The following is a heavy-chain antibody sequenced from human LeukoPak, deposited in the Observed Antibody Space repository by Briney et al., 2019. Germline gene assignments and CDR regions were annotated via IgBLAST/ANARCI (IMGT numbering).Heavy chain of an antibody. CDR3: ARDLVGFDY. Sequence: PGGSLRLSCAASGFTSSSYWMSWVRQAPGKGLEWVANIKQDGSEKYYVDSVKGRFTISRDNAKNSLYLQMNSLRAEDTAVYYCARDLVGFDYWGQGTLVTVSS. CDR1: GFTSSSYW. D-gene: IGHD2-15*01. CDR2: IKQDGSEK. J-gene: IGHJ4*02. V-gene: IGHV3-7*01.